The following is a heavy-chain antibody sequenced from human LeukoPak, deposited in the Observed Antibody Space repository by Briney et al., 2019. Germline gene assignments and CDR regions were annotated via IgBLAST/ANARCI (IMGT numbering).Heavy chain of an antibody. J-gene: IGHJ4*02. D-gene: IGHD4-17*01. CDR3: ASREDYGDYGGVY. Sequence: GGSLRLSCVTSGFTFSNYAMNWVRQAPGKGLEWVSGIIGGRGGTTYYAESVEGRFSISRDNSKNTLYLQMNSLRAEDTAVYYCASREDYGDYGGVYWGQGTLVTVSS. V-gene: IGHV3-23*01. CDR1: GFTFSNYA. CDR2: IIGGRGGTT.